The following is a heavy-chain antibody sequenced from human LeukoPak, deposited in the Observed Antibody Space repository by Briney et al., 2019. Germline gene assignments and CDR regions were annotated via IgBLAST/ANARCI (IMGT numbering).Heavy chain of an antibody. D-gene: IGHD5-18*01. Sequence: SETLSLTCTVSGASISSSSYYWGWIRQPPGKGREWMGGIYYSGSTYYNPSLKSRVTISVDTSKNQFSLKLSSVTAADTAVYYCAREYSYGSYYYYYMDVWGKGTTVTVSS. V-gene: IGHV4-39*07. CDR2: IYYSGST. J-gene: IGHJ6*03. CDR3: AREYSYGSYYYYYMDV. CDR1: GASISSSSYY.